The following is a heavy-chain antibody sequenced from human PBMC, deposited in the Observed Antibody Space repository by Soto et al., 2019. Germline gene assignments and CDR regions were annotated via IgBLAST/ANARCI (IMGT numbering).Heavy chain of an antibody. J-gene: IGHJ4*02. CDR2: IDPSGSQT. V-gene: IGHV5-10-1*01. CDR3: ARQIYDSDTGPNFQYYFDS. Sequence: GESLKISCKGSGYSFAGYWITWVRQKPGKGLEWMGRIDPSGSQTYYSPSFRGHVTISVTKSITTVFLQWSSLRASDTAMYYCARQIYDSDTGPNFQYYFDSWGQGTPVTVSS. CDR1: GYSFAGYW. D-gene: IGHD3-22*01.